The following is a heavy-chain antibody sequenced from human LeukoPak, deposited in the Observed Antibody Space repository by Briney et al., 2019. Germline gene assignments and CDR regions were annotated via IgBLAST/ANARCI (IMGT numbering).Heavy chain of an antibody. CDR3: ARDYYDSSGYYPEFDY. J-gene: IGHJ4*02. D-gene: IGHD3-22*01. V-gene: IGHV3-48*01. Sequence: SGGSLRLSCAASGFTFSSYSMNWVRQAPGKGLEWVSYISSSSTTIYYADSVKGRFTISRDNAKNSLYLQMNSLRAEDTAVYYCARDYYDSSGYYPEFDYWGQGTLVTVSS. CDR1: GFTFSSYS. CDR2: ISSSSTTI.